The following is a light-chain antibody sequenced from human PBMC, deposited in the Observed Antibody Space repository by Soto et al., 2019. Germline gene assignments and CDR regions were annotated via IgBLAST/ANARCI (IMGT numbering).Light chain of an antibody. CDR3: LSCADTAYV. V-gene: IGLV2-8*01. CDR1: SSDVGGYNY. Sequence: QSALTQPPSASGSPGQSVTISCAGTSSDVGGYNYVSWYQQYPGKVPKLMIYEVSERPSGLPDRFSGSNSGNTAFLTVSGLQAEDEADYSCLSCADTAYVFGTGTKVTVL. CDR2: EVS. J-gene: IGLJ1*01.